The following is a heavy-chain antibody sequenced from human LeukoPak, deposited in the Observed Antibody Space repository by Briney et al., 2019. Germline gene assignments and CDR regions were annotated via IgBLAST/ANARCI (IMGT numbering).Heavy chain of an antibody. CDR1: GYIFTSYW. Sequence: GESLKISCKGSGYIFTSYWIAWVRQMPGEGLEWMGIIYPGDSDTRYSPSFQGQVTISADKSIKTAHLQWSSLKASDTAMYYCARRDTGGFWIDYWGQGTLVTVSS. J-gene: IGHJ4*02. CDR3: ARRDTGGFWIDY. CDR2: IYPGDSDT. V-gene: IGHV5-51*01. D-gene: IGHD3-3*01.